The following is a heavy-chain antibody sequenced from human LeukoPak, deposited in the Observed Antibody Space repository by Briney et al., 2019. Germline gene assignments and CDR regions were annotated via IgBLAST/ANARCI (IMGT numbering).Heavy chain of an antibody. CDR3: ARDGTAMALDAFDI. D-gene: IGHD5-18*01. Sequence: GGSLRLSCAASGFTVISNYMSWFRQAPGKGLGWVSVIYSGGSTYYADSVKGRFTLSRDNSKNTLYLQMNSLRAEDTAVYYCARDGTAMALDAFDIWGQGTMVTVSS. CDR1: GFTVISNY. CDR2: IYSGGST. V-gene: IGHV3-53*01. J-gene: IGHJ3*02.